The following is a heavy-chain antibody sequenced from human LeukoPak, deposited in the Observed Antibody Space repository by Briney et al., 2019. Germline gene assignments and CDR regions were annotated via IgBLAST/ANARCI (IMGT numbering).Heavy chain of an antibody. V-gene: IGHV1-18*01. D-gene: IGHD3-22*01. J-gene: IGHJ4*02. Sequence: KVQGRVTLTTDTSTSTAYMELRRLTSDDTAAYYCARSHSGSLRAPFDYWGQGTLVTVSS. CDR3: ARSHSGSLRAPFDY.